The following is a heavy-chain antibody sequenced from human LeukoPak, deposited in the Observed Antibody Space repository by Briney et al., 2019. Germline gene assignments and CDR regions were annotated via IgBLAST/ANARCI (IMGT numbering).Heavy chain of an antibody. CDR1: GFTLSNYA. CDR3: ARADISGYYYFDY. J-gene: IGHJ4*02. Sequence: GGSLRLSCVASGFTLSNYAMNWVRQAPGKGLEYVSAISRDVGSTYYANPVKGRFTISRDNSKNTLYLQMGSLRADDMAVYYCARADISGYYYFDYWGQGTLVTVSS. V-gene: IGHV3-64*01. D-gene: IGHD3-22*01. CDR2: ISRDVGST.